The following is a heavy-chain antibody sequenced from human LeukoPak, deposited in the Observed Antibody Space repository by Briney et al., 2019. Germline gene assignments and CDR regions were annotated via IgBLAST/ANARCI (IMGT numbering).Heavy chain of an antibody. CDR3: VKDLHYYGPGSSPQY. D-gene: IGHD3-10*01. CDR2: ISYDGSTK. V-gene: IGHV3-30*18. J-gene: IGHJ4*02. Sequence: GGSLRLSCEASGFTFSNYAMHWVRRAPGKGLEWVALISYDGSTKHYADSVKGRFTISRDNSKNTLSLQINSLRSEDTAVYYCVKDLHYYGPGSSPQYWGQGTLVTVSS. CDR1: GFTFSNYA.